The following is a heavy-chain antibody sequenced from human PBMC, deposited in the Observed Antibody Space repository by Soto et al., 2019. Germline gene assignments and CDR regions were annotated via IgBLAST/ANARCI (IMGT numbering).Heavy chain of an antibody. J-gene: IGHJ6*02. D-gene: IGHD3-10*01. Sequence: QVQLVQSGAEVKRPGSSVKVSCKASGDMLRNSAFTWVRQATRQGLAWMGVIIPLFRKTDVAKKFQGRVKLTADESTSSLYMEVSSLTSEDTAVYYCARDRLSNGDPNNYFFDGLDVWGQGTTITFSS. CDR3: ARDRLSNGDPNNYFFDGLDV. CDR1: GDMLRNSA. V-gene: IGHV1-69*01. CDR2: IIPLFRKT.